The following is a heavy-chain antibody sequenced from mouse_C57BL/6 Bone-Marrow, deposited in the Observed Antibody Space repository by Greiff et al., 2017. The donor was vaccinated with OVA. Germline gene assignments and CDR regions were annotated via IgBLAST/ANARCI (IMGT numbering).Heavy chain of an antibody. J-gene: IGHJ4*01. D-gene: IGHD1-1*01. CDR2: IRNKANGYTT. CDR1: GFTFTDYY. Sequence: VESGGGLVQPGGSLSLSCAASGFTFTDYYMSWVRQPPGKALEWLGFIRNKANGYTTEYSASVKGRFTISSDNSQSILYLQMNALRAEDSATYYCATLRDYAMDYWGQGTSVTVSS. CDR3: ATLRDYAMDY. V-gene: IGHV7-3*01.